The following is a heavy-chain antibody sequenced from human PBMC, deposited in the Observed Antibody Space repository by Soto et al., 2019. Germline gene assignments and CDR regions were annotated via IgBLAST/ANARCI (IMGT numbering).Heavy chain of an antibody. Sequence: QVQLQESGPGLVRPSQTLSLTCTVSNGSIDNTVFFWNWIRQHPGRGLEWIGYFSYGRKTFYNPCIQSRVSMSLDSSTNQFSLKLSSVNAADTAVYFGVRNLAGDYTNANWFDPWGQGTLVTVSS. CDR1: NGSIDNTVFF. V-gene: IGHV4-31*03. CDR3: VRNLAGDYTNANWFDP. D-gene: IGHD4-17*01. CDR2: FSYGRKT. J-gene: IGHJ5*02.